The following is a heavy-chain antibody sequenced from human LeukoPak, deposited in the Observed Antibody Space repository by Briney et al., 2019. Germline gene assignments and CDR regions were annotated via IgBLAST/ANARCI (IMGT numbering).Heavy chain of an antibody. V-gene: IGHV3-66*01. J-gene: IGHJ5*02. CDR3: ARTVQVLHGDWFDP. Sequence: GGSLRLSCAAVALTVGSDSMSSGCQAPGKGLEWVSVIYSGGSTYYADSVKGRFTISRDNSKNTLYLQMNSLRAEDTAVYYCARTVQVLHGDWFDPWGQGTLVTVSS. D-gene: IGHD3-10*01. CDR2: IYSGGST. CDR1: ALTVGSDS.